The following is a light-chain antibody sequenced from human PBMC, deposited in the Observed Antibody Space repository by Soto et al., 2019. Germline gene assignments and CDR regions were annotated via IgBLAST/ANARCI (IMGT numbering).Light chain of an antibody. CDR1: QSIGSY. V-gene: IGKV1-39*01. J-gene: IGKJ1*01. Sequence: DIQMTQSPSSLSASVGDRVTITCLASQSIGSYVNWYQQKPGKAPQLLIFAASSLQSGVPSRFTGSGYGTDFTHTISSLQPEDFATYYCQQSYIIPRAFGQGTTVEIK. CDR3: QQSYIIPRA. CDR2: AAS.